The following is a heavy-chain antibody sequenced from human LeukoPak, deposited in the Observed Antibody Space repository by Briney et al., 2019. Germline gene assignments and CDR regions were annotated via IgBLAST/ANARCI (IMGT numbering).Heavy chain of an antibody. CDR1: GYTFTSYG. D-gene: IGHD3-10*01. J-gene: IGHJ4*02. Sequence: GASVKVSCKASGYTFTSYGITWVRQAPGQGLEWIGWFSVHNGNTHYAQKLQGRVTMTTDTSTSTAYMELRSLRSDDTAVSYCARVVMVWGVIMSVPASFHLDFWGQGTLVTVSS. CDR3: ARVVMVWGVIMSVPASFHLDF. V-gene: IGHV1-18*01. CDR2: FSVHNGNT.